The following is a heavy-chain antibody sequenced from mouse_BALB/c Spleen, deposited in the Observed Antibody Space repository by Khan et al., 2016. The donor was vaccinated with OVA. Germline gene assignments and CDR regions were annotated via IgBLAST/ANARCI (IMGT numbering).Heavy chain of an antibody. CDR1: GYSFTGYF. CDR3: ARKNGSDFDY. D-gene: IGHD1-1*01. CDR2: INPHIGEA. J-gene: IGHJ2*01. Sequence: EVQLQESGPELVKPGASVKISCTASGYSFTGYFMNWVMQSHGKSLEWIGRINPHIGEAFYNQKFKGKATLTVDESSRTANMELRSLASEVSAVYYCARKNGSDFDYWGQGTTLTVSS. V-gene: IGHV1-20*02.